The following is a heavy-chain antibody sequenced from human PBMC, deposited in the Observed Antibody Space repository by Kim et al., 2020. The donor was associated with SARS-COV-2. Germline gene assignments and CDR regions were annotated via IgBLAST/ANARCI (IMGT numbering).Heavy chain of an antibody. Sequence: GESLKISCKGSGYSFTSYWIGWVRQMPGKGLEWMGIIYPGDSDTRYSPSFQGQVTISADKSISTAYLQWSSLKASDTAMYYCARHRHYGSGTPFHYYYYGMDGWGQGTTVTVSS. J-gene: IGHJ6*02. CDR1: GYSFTSYW. D-gene: IGHD3-10*01. CDR3: ARHRHYGSGTPFHYYYYGMDG. CDR2: IYPGDSDT. V-gene: IGHV5-51*01.